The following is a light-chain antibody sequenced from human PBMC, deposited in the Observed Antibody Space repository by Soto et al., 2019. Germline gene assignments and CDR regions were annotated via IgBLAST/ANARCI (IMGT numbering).Light chain of an antibody. J-gene: IGKJ4*01. CDR3: QQSYNTPLT. V-gene: IGKV1-39*01. CDR1: QSISSY. Sequence: DLPMTQSPSSLSASVGDRVTITCRASQSISSYLNWYQQKPRKAPKLLIYAASTLQSGVPSRFSGSGSGTDFTLTISSLQPEDFATYFCQQSYNTPLTFGGGTKVEIK. CDR2: AAS.